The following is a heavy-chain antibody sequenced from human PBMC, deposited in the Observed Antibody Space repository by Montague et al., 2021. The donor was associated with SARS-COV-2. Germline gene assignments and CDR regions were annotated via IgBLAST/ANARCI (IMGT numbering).Heavy chain of an antibody. V-gene: IGHV4-4*07. CDR1: GGSISTYY. D-gene: IGHD3-22*01. Sequence: SETLSLTCTVSGGSISTYYWSWIRQPAGKGLEWIGRIYTNETTNYNPSLKSRVTISVDTSKNQFSLKMTSVTAADTAVYYCARGRQHINMVVVVVTGGEYYFDFWGQGTLVAVSS. CDR3: ARGRQHINMVVVVVTGGEYYFDF. CDR2: IYTNETT. J-gene: IGHJ4*02.